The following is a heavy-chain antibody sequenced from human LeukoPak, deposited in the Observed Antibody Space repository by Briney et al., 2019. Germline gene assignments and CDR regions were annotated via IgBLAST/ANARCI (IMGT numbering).Heavy chain of an antibody. CDR1: GFTFSSYS. Sequence: GGSLRLSXAASGFTFSSYSMNWVRQAPGKGVEWVSSISSSSSYIYYADPVKGRFTISRGNAKNSQYLQMNSPRAEDTAVYYCARVLMVYAMDYWGQGTLVTVSS. V-gene: IGHV3-21*01. CDR2: ISSSSSYI. J-gene: IGHJ4*02. D-gene: IGHD2-8*01. CDR3: ARVLMVYAMDY.